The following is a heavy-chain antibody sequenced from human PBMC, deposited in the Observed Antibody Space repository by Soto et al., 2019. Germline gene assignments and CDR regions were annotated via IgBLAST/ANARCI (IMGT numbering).Heavy chain of an antibody. CDR2: IDTSSTKI. CDR1: GYTFSDYY. J-gene: IGHJ4*02. V-gene: IGHV3-11*01. Sequence: PGRSLRLSCAASGYTFSDYYLSWIRQAPGKGLEWISYIDTSSTKIYYADSVRGRFTISSDNGKNSLFLEMNNLRVEDTAVYFCASHYDLWTGYLSPVDYWGRGTLVTVSS. CDR3: ASHYDLWTGYLSPVDY. D-gene: IGHD3-3*01.